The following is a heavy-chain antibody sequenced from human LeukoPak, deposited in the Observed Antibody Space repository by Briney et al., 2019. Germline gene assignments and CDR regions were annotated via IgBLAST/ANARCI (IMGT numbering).Heavy chain of an antibody. J-gene: IGHJ4*02. CDR2: INAGNGNT. Sequence: ASVKVSCKASGYTFTSYAMHWVRQAPGQRLEWMGWINAGNGNTKYSQKFQGRVTITRDTSASTAYMELSSLRSEDTAVYCCARVLRSGMATLVSLGYWGQGTLVTVSS. CDR1: GYTFTSYA. CDR3: ARVLRSGMATLVSLGY. V-gene: IGHV1-3*01. D-gene: IGHD5-24*01.